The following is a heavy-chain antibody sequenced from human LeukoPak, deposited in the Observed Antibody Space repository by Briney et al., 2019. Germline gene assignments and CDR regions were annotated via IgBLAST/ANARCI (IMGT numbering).Heavy chain of an antibody. CDR2: ISYDGSNK. D-gene: IGHD3-22*01. Sequence: GGSLRLSCAASGFTFSSYAMHWVRQAPVKGLEWVAVISYDGSNKYYADSVKGRFTISRDNSKNTLYLQMNSLRAEDTAVYYCARGPYYYDSLWGAFDIWGQGTMVTVSS. V-gene: IGHV3-30-3*01. CDR3: ARGPYYYDSLWGAFDI. J-gene: IGHJ3*02. CDR1: GFTFSSYA.